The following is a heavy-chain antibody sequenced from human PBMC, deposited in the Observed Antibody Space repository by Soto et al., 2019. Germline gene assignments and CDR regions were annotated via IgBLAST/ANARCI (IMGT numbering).Heavy chain of an antibody. CDR2: INAGNGNT. CDR3: ARGLFDVDTAMDY. J-gene: IGHJ4*02. D-gene: IGHD5-18*01. Sequence: QVPLVQSGAEVKKPGASVKVSCKASGYTFTSYAMHWVRQAPGQRLEWMGWINAGNGNTKYSQKFQGRVTITRDTSASTAYMELSSLRSEDTAVYYCARGLFDVDTAMDYWGQGTLVTVSS. CDR1: GYTFTSYA. V-gene: IGHV1-3*01.